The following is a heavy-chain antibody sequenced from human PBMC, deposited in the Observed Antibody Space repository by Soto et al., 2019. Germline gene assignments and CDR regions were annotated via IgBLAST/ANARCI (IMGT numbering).Heavy chain of an antibody. CDR1: GFTFSDHY. D-gene: IGHD1-26*01. Sequence: EVQLVESGGRLVQPGGSLRLSCAASGFTFSDHYMDWVRQAPGKGLEWVARSRNRVNSHTTEYAASVKGRFTISRDESKSSLYLQMNSLKIEDTAVYYCTRGLLGGAPSYTFHGMDVWGQGTTVTVSS. CDR2: SRNRVNSHTT. CDR3: TRGLLGGAPSYTFHGMDV. J-gene: IGHJ6*01. V-gene: IGHV3-72*01.